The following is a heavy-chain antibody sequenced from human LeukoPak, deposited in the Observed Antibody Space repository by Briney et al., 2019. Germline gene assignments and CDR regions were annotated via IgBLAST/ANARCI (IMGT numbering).Heavy chain of an antibody. Sequence: ASVKVSCKASGYTFTGCYMHWVRQAPGQGLEWMGWINPNSGGTNYAQKFQGRVTMTRDTSISTAYMELSRLRSDDTGVYYCARDWNDGKTFNYWGQGTLVTVSS. V-gene: IGHV1-2*02. D-gene: IGHD1-1*01. CDR2: INPNSGGT. CDR1: GYTFTGCY. J-gene: IGHJ4*02. CDR3: ARDWNDGKTFNY.